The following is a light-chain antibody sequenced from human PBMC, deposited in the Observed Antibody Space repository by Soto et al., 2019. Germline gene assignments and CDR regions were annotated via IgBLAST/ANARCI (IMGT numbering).Light chain of an antibody. CDR1: QSVSSY. J-gene: IGKJ5*01. CDR3: QQYNTYST. CDR2: GAS. V-gene: IGKV3-15*01. Sequence: EIVLTQSPATLSLSPGERATLSCRASQSVSSYLAWYQHKPGQAPRLLIYGASTRATGIPARFSGSGSGTEFTLTISSLQPDDFATYYRQQYNTYSTFGQGTRLEIK.